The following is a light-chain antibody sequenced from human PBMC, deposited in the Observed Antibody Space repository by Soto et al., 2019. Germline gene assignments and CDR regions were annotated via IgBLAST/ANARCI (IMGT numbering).Light chain of an antibody. CDR1: SSDVGGYNY. CDR3: SSYAGDYNLYV. V-gene: IGLV2-8*01. CDR2: EVS. J-gene: IGLJ7*01. Sequence: QSALTQPPSASGSPGQSVTISCTGTSSDVGGYNYVSWYQHHPGKAPKLLIYEVSKRPSGVPDRFSGYKSANTASLTVSGLQAVDEADYFCSSYAGDYNLYVFGTGTQLTVL.